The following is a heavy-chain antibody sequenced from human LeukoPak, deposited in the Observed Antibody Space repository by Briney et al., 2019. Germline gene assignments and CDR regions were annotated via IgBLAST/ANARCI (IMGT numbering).Heavy chain of an antibody. Sequence: GGSLRLSCAASGFTFSSYWMSWVRQAPGKGLEWMANIKQDGSEKYYVDSVKGRFTISRDNAKNSLYLQMNSLRAEDTAVYYCARLSYYYDSSGYPFDYWGQGTLVTVSS. CDR3: ARLSYYYDSSGYPFDY. V-gene: IGHV3-7*03. CDR1: GFTFSSYW. D-gene: IGHD3-22*01. J-gene: IGHJ4*02. CDR2: IKQDGSEK.